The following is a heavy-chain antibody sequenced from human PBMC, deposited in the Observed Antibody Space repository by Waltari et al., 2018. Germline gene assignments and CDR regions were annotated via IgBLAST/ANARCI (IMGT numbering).Heavy chain of an antibody. CDR3: AGTYYYGSAKDY. V-gene: IGHV4-61*02. J-gene: IGHJ4*02. CDR1: GGSISSGSYY. D-gene: IGHD3-10*01. Sequence: QVQLQESGPGLVKPSQTLSLTCTVSGGSISSGSYYWSWIRQPAGKGLEWIGRIYTSVSTNYNPSLTSRVTISVDTSKNQFSLKLSSVTAADTAVYYCAGTYYYGSAKDYWGQGTLVTVSS. CDR2: IYTSVST.